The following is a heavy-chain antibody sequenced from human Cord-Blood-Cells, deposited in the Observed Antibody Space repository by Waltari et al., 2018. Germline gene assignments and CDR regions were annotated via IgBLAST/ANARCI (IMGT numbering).Heavy chain of an antibody. V-gene: IGHV1-2*02. J-gene: IGHJ5*02. D-gene: IGHD6-19*01. CDR3: AAYSSGWYRDWFDP. CDR2: IKPNSGGT. Sequence: HWVRQAPGQGLEWMGWIKPNSGGTNYAQKFQGRVTMTRDTSISTAYMELSRLRSDDTAVYYCAAYSSGWYRDWFDPWGQGTLVTVSS.